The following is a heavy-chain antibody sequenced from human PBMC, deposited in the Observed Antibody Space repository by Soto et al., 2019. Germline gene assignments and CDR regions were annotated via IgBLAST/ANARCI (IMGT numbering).Heavy chain of an antibody. CDR3: ARVSGIYYYGMDG. Sequence: SETLPLTCSVFGGSFSGYYWSWIRQPPGKGLEWIGEINHSGSTNYNPSLKSRVTISVDTSKNQFSLKLSSVTAADTAVYYCARVSGIYYYGMDGWGEGTTVTVSS. D-gene: IGHD3-10*01. V-gene: IGHV4-34*01. J-gene: IGHJ6*01. CDR2: INHSGST. CDR1: GGSFSGYY.